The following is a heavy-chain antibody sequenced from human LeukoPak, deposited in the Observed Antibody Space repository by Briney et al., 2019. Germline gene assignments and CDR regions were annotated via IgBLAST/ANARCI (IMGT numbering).Heavy chain of an antibody. CDR2: INHSGNT. D-gene: IGHD3-10*01. Sequence: PSETLSLTCAVYGGSFSGYYWGWIRQPPGRGLEWIGEINHSGNTNYNPSLKSRVTISVDTSKNQFSLKLSSVTAADTAVYYCARLNTINWFDPWGQGTLVTVSS. CDR3: ARLNTINWFDP. CDR1: GGSFSGYY. J-gene: IGHJ5*02. V-gene: IGHV4-34*01.